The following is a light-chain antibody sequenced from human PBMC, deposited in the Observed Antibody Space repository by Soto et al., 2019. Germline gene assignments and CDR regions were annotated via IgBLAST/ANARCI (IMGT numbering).Light chain of an antibody. CDR2: GNS. CDR1: RSNIGAGYD. CDR3: QSYDSSLSGPYV. J-gene: IGLJ1*01. Sequence: QAVVTQPPSVSGAPGQRVTISCTGSRSNIGAGYDVHWYQQLPGTAPKLLIYGNSNRPSGVPDRFSGSKFGTSASLAITGLQAEDEADYYCQSYDSSLSGPYVFGTGTKVTVL. V-gene: IGLV1-40*01.